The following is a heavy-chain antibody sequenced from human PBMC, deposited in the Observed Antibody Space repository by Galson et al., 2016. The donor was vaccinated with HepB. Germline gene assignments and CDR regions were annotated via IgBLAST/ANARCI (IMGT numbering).Heavy chain of an antibody. D-gene: IGHD6-19*01. Sequence: SLRLSCAVSGFTFGDFWMHWVRQVPGQGLQWVAAIRNDGTTSDYADSVRGRFTISRDNGRDTVYLQMTGLKGEDTALYYCARPPFTTVADPFAYWGRGSEVTVSA. CDR3: ARPPFTTVADPFAY. V-gene: IGHV3-74*01. CDR2: IRNDGTTS. J-gene: IGHJ4*02. CDR1: GFTFGDFW.